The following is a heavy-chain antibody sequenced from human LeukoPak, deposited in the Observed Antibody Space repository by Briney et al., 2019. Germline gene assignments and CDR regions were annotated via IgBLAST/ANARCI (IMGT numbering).Heavy chain of an antibody. Sequence: ASVKVSCKASEGTFSSYAISWVRQAPGQGLEWMGGIIPIFGTANYAQKFQGRVTITADESTSTAYMELSSLRSEDTAVYYCARSMVRGPYYYYGMDVWGKGTTVTVSS. CDR1: EGTFSSYA. CDR3: ARSMVRGPYYYYGMDV. D-gene: IGHD3-10*01. V-gene: IGHV1-69*13. J-gene: IGHJ6*04. CDR2: IIPIFGTA.